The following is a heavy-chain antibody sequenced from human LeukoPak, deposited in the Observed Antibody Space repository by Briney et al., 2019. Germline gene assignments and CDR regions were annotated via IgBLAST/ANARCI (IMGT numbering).Heavy chain of an antibody. V-gene: IGHV3-21*01. CDR1: GFTFSSYT. D-gene: IGHD6-19*01. J-gene: IGHJ3*02. CDR3: ARSTVAATVAFDI. CDR2: ISSSSSHI. Sequence: GGSLRLSCAASGFTFSSYTMNWVRQAPGKGLEWVSSISSSSSHIYYAGSVKGRFTISRDNAKTSLYLQMNSLGAEDTAVYYCARSTVAATVAFDIWGQGTMVTVSS.